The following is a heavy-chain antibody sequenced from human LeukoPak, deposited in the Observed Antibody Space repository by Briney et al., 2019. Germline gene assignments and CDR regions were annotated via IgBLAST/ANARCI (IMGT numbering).Heavy chain of an antibody. CDR3: ASLNDGHSYYYYYMDV. J-gene: IGHJ6*03. V-gene: IGHV4-39*07. CDR1: GGSISSSSYY. CDR2: IYYSGST. Sequence: SETLSLTCTVSGGSISSSSYYWGWIRQPPGKGLEWIGSIYYSGSTYYNPSLKSRVTISVDTSKNQFSLKLSSVTAADTAVYYCASLNDGHSYYYYYMDVWGKGTTVTVSS. D-gene: IGHD1-1*01.